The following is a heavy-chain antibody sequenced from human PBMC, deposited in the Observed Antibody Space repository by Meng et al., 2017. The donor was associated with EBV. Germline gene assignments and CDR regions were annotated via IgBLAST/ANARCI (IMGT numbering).Heavy chain of an antibody. Sequence: GQLVQSGVEVKKPGASVKVSCKASGYTFTSYYLHWVRQAPGQGLEWMGIIIPAGGNTNYAQKFRGRLTMTRDTSTSTVYMDLSILTSEDTAVYYCVRELVGGTFDYWGQGTLVTVSS. J-gene: IGHJ4*02. D-gene: IGHD1/OR15-1a*01. CDR2: IIPAGGNT. V-gene: IGHV1-46*01. CDR3: VRELVGGTFDY. CDR1: GYTFTSYY.